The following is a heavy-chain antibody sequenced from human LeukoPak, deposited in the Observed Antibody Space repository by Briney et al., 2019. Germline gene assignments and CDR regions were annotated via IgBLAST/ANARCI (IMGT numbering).Heavy chain of an antibody. V-gene: IGHV1-18*01. D-gene: IGHD3-9*01. J-gene: IGHJ4*02. CDR1: GYTFTSYG. CDR2: ISAYNGNT. Sequence: ASVKVSCKASGYTFTSYGISWVRQAPGQGLEWMGWISAYNGNTDYAQKLQGRVTMTEDTSTDTAYMELSSLRSEDTAVYYCATLLVLVEYYFDYWGQGTLVTVSS. CDR3: ATLLVLVEYYFDY.